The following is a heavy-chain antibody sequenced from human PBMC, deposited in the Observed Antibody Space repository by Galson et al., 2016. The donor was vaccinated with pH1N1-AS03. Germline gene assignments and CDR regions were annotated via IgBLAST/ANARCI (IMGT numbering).Heavy chain of an antibody. Sequence: SVKVSCKASGGTFSSYAISWVRQAPGQGLEWMGRITPVFGTTNYAQKFQDRVSITADKSTSTAYMELSSLRSEDTAVYYCARAGTLLHYFDYWGQGTLVTVSS. V-gene: IGHV1-69*06. CDR3: ARAGTLLHYFDY. CDR2: ITPVFGTT. CDR1: GGTFSSYA. J-gene: IGHJ4*02. D-gene: IGHD2/OR15-2a*01.